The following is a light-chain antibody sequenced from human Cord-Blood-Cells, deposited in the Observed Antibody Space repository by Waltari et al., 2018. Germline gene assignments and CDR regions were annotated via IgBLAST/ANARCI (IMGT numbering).Light chain of an antibody. CDR2: WAC. V-gene: IGKV4-1*01. J-gene: IGKJ3*01. Sequence: DIVMTQSPDSLAVSLGERATINCKSSQSVLYSSNNNNYLAWYQQKPGQPPRLLIYWACSRESGVPDRFSGSGSGTDFTLTISSLQAEDVAVYYCQQYYSTPFTFGPGTKVDIK. CDR1: QSVLYSSNNNNY. CDR3: QQYYSTPFT.